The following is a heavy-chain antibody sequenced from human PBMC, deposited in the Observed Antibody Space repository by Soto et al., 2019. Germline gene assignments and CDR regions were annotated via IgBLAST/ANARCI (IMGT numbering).Heavy chain of an antibody. CDR2: IYSGGST. CDR1: GFTVSTNY. Sequence: GSLRLSCGASGFTVSTNYMSWVRQASGKALEWISIIYSGGSTYPTAYVQGRFTISRDNSKNTLDLQMNSLRANDTAEYFRASYSRGGNCVSGDDYYEKDVWGQGTTDTVSS. CDR3: ASYSRGGNCVSGDDYYEKDV. J-gene: IGHJ6*02. D-gene: IGHD2-21*01. V-gene: IGHV3-53*01.